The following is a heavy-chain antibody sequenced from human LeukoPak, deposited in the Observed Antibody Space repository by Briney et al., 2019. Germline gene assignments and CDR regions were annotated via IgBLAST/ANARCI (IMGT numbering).Heavy chain of an antibody. V-gene: IGHV3-23*01. CDR3: AKDPISSGYYLISAWFDP. CDR2: ISGCGGST. J-gene: IGHJ5*02. Sequence: GGSLRLSCAASGFTFSSYAMSWVRQAPGRGLEWVSAISGCGGSTYYADSVKGRFTISRDNSKNTLYLQMDSLRAEDTAVYYCAKDPISSGYYLISAWFDPWGKGTLVTVSS. CDR1: GFTFSSYA. D-gene: IGHD3-22*01.